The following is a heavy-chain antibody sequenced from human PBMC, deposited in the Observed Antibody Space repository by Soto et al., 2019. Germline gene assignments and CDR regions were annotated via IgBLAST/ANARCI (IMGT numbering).Heavy chain of an antibody. J-gene: IGHJ6*02. CDR3: ARDMAIGGRPVYYYGMDV. Sequence: QVQLVQSGAEVKKPGSSVKVSCKASGGTFRNYIISWVRQAPGQGLEWMGGIIPIAGTANYGQKFQGRVTITADESTSTAYMELSSLRSEDTAVYYCARDMAIGGRPVYYYGMDVWGQGTTVTVSS. D-gene: IGHD6-6*01. CDR1: GGTFRNYI. CDR2: IIPIAGTA. V-gene: IGHV1-69*01.